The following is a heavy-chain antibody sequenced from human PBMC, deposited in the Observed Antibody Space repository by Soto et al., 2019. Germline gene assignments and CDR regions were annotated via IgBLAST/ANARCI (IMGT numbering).Heavy chain of an antibody. CDR2: IWYDGSNK. CDR1: GFTFSSYS. CDR3: ARDLSLVEAVAGSEFDY. V-gene: IGHV3-33*08. D-gene: IGHD6-19*01. Sequence: PGGSLRLSCAASGFTFSSYSMNWVRQAPGKGLEWVAVIWYDGSNKYYADSVKGRFTISRDNSKNTLYLQMNSLRAEDTAVYYCARDLSLVEAVAGSEFDYWGQGTLVTVSS. J-gene: IGHJ4*02.